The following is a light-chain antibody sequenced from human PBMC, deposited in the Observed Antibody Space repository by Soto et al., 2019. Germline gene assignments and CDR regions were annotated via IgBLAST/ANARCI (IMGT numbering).Light chain of an antibody. CDR3: STFAVSPVI. Sequence: QSALTQPPSASGSAGHSVTIPCTGTGIDDYDYNFVSWYQHHPGKVPKLIIFEVNKRPSGVPDRFSGSKSGTTASLTVSGLQADDEADYYCSTFAVSPVIFGGATKLTVL. J-gene: IGLJ2*01. CDR1: GIDDYDYNF. CDR2: EVN. V-gene: IGLV2-8*01.